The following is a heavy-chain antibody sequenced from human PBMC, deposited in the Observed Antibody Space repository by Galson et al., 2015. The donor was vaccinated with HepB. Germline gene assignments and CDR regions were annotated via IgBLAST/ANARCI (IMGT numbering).Heavy chain of an antibody. D-gene: IGHD1-26*01. CDR2: IKQDGSEK. J-gene: IGHJ4*02. CDR3: ARGISVGAPTFDY. V-gene: IGHV3-7*03. CDR1: GFTFSSYW. Sequence: SLRLSCAASGFTFSSYWMSWVRQAPGKGLEWVANIKQDGSEKYYVDSVKGRLTISRDNAKNSLYLQMNSLRAEDTAVYYCARGISVGAPTFDYWGQGTLVTVSS.